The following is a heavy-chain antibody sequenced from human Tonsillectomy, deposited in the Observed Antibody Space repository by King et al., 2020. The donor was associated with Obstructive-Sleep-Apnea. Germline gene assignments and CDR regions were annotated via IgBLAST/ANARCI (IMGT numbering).Heavy chain of an antibody. J-gene: IGHJ4*02. D-gene: IGHD3-10*01. CDR1: GFIFSSYG. Sequence: VQLVESGGGVVQPGRSLRLSCAASGFIFSSYGMHWVRQAPGKGREWGAVISYDGSNKYYADSVKGRFTSSRDNSKNTLYLQMNSLRAEDTAVYYCAKVGGSGSYYGYYFDYWGQGTLVTVSS. CDR3: AKVGGSGSYYGYYFDY. V-gene: IGHV3-30*18. CDR2: ISYDGSNK.